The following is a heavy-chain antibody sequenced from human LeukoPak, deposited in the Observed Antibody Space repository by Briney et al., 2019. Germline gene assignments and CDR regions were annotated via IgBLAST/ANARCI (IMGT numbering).Heavy chain of an antibody. CDR2: ISWNSGSI. CDR3: AKDGTAMVRTIDY. J-gene: IGHJ4*02. Sequence: HPGRSLRLSCAASGFTFDDYAMHWVRQAPGKGLEWVSGISWNSGSIGYADSVKGRFTISRDNAKNSLYLQMNSLRAEDTALYYCAKDGTAMVRTIDYWGQGTLVTVSS. D-gene: IGHD5-18*01. V-gene: IGHV3-9*01. CDR1: GFTFDDYA.